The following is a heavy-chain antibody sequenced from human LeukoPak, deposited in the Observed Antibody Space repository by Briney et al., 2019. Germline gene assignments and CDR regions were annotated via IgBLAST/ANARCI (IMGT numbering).Heavy chain of an antibody. J-gene: IGHJ3*02. CDR2: IYYSGST. D-gene: IGHD5-18*01. CDR1: GGSISSSSYY. Sequence: SETLSLTCTVSGGSISSSSYYWGWIRQPPGKGLEWIGYIYYSGSTNYNPSLKSRVTISVDTSKNQFSLKLSSVTAADTAVYYCAGVYTYGYTFAFDIWGQGTMVTVSS. CDR3: AGVYTYGYTFAFDI. V-gene: IGHV4-61*05.